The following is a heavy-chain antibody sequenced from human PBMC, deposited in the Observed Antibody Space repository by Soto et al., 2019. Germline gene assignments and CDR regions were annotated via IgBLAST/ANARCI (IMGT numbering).Heavy chain of an antibody. V-gene: IGHV3-21*01. CDR3: AVGEETGTPYFGN. CDR1: GFTFSSYS. CDR2: ISSSSSFI. D-gene: IGHD1-7*01. Sequence: EVQLLESGGGLVKPGGSLRLSCTASGFTFSSYSMNWVRRAPGKGLEWVSSISSSSSFIYSAGSVKGRFTISRDNAKNSLYLQMNSLRAEDTPVYYCAVGEETGTPYFGNWGQGTLVTVSS. J-gene: IGHJ4*02.